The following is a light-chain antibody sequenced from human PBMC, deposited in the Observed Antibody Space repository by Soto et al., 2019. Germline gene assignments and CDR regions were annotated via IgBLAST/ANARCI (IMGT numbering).Light chain of an antibody. V-gene: IGKV3-20*01. Sequence: DIVLTQSPGTLSLSPGERATLSCRASQSVSSSYLTWYQHKPGQAPRVLIHGASNRATGIPDRFSGSGSGTDFTLTISRLEPEDSAVYYCQHQGFGQGTKVDIK. CDR2: GAS. J-gene: IGKJ1*01. CDR1: QSVSSSY. CDR3: QHQG.